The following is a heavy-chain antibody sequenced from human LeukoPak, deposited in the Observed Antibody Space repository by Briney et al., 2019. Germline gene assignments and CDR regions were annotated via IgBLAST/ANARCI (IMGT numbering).Heavy chain of an antibody. CDR3: ARASGYSSGHFDY. V-gene: IGHV4-39*07. J-gene: IGHJ4*02. CDR2: IYYSGST. CDR1: GGSLSSSSYY. Sequence: SETLSLTCTVSGGSLSSSSYYWGWIRQPPGKGLEWIGSIYYSGSTYYNPSLKSRVTISVDTSKNQFSLKLSSVTAADTAVYYCARASGYSSGHFDYWGQGTLVTVSS. D-gene: IGHD6-19*01.